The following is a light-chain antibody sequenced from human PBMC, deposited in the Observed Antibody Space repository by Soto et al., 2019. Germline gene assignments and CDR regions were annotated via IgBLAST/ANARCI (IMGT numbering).Light chain of an antibody. CDR2: NVT. J-gene: IGLJ2*01. CDR3: SSYTNTNNVV. Sequence: QSALTQVASVSGSPGQSISIPCTGTSSDVGGYDYVSWYQQHPGKAPKLMIYNVTYRPSGVSNRFSGSKSGNTASLTISGLQAEDDANYYCSSYTNTNNVVFGGGTKVTVL. CDR1: SSDVGGYDY. V-gene: IGLV2-14*03.